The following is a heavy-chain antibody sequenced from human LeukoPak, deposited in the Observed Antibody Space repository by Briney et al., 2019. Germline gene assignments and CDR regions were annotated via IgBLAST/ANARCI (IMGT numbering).Heavy chain of an antibody. V-gene: IGHV1-46*01. CDR3: TTFGRWVGATPADY. Sequence: GASVTVSCKASGYTFTSYYMHWVRQAPGQGLEWMGIINPSGGSTSYAQKFQGRVTMTRDTSTSTVYMELSSLRSEDTAVYYCTTFGRWVGATPADYWGQGTLVTVSS. J-gene: IGHJ4*02. CDR1: GYTFTSYY. D-gene: IGHD1-26*01. CDR2: INPSGGST.